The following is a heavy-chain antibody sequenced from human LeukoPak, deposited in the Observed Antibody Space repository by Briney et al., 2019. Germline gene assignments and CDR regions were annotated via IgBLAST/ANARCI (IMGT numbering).Heavy chain of an antibody. J-gene: IGHJ4*02. CDR2: IKQDGSEK. CDR3: ARDDSPYYDFWSGYFGVFDY. Sequence: GGSLRLSCAASGFTFSSYWMSWVRQAPGKGLEWVANIKQDGSEKYYVDSVKGRFTISRDNAKNSLYLQMNSLRAEDTAVYYRARDDSPYYDFWSGYFGVFDYWGQGTLVTVSS. V-gene: IGHV3-7*01. CDR1: GFTFSSYW. D-gene: IGHD3-3*01.